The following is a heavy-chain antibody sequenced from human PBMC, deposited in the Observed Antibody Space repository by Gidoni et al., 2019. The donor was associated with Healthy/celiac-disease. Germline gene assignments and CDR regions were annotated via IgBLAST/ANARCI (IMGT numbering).Heavy chain of an antibody. Sequence: QVQLQQWGAGLLKPSETLSLTCAVYGGSFSGYYWSWIRQPPGKGLEWIGEINHSGSTNYNPSLKSRVTISVDTSKNQFSLKLSSVTAADTAVYYCARAYFFSRSRVDYWGQGTLVTVSS. J-gene: IGHJ4*02. CDR1: GGSFSGYY. D-gene: IGHD3-3*01. V-gene: IGHV4-34*01. CDR3: ARAYFFSRSRVDY. CDR2: INHSGST.